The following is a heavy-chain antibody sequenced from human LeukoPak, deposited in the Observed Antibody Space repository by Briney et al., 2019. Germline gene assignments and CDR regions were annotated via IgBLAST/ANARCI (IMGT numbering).Heavy chain of an antibody. J-gene: IGHJ4*02. Sequence: ASVKVSCKACGYTFTGYYMHWVRQAPGQGLEWMGWINPNSGGTNYAQKFQGRVTMTRDTSISTAYMELSRLRSDDTAVYYCARDPLAGRIGYSSGWYVFNYFDYWGQGTLVTVSS. CDR3: ARDPLAGRIGYSSGWYVFNYFDY. CDR1: GYTFTGYY. V-gene: IGHV1-2*02. D-gene: IGHD6-19*01. CDR2: INPNSGGT.